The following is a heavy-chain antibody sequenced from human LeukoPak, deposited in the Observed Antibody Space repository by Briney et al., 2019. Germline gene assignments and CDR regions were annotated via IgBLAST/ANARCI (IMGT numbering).Heavy chain of an antibody. V-gene: IGHV4-61*02. CDR3: ARAAPYDSSGYYRPQGGYYFDY. CDR1: GGSISSGNYY. Sequence: SETLSLTCTVSGGSISSGNYYWSWIRQPAGTGLEWIERMYTSGSTNYNPPLKSRVTISVHTSKNQFSLKLSSVTAADTAVYYCARAAPYDSSGYYRPQGGYYFDYWGQGTLVTVSS. CDR2: MYTSGST. D-gene: IGHD3-22*01. J-gene: IGHJ4*02.